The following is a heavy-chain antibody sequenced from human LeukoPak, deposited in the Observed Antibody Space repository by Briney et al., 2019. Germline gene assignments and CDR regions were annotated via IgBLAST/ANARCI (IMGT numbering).Heavy chain of an antibody. CDR1: GSSISSGHY. V-gene: IGHV4-38-2*02. J-gene: IGHJ4*02. Sequence: SETLSLTCSVSGSSISSGHYWGWIRQPPGKGLEWIASIYHSGGRFETGSTHYSPSLKSRVTISVDTSKNQLFLMMTSLTAADTAVYFCARNSSGSSFDRWGQGTLVSVSS. D-gene: IGHD6-19*01. CDR3: ARNSSGSSFDR. CDR2: IYHSGGRFETGST.